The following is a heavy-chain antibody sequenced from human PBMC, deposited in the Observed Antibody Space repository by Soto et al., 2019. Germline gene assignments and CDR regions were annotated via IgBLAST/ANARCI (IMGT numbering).Heavy chain of an antibody. CDR2: IYYSDIT. Sequence: SETLSLTCTVSGVSISSGGYYWICIGQHPGKGLEWISYIYYSDITYYNPSLRSRVTISVDTSKNQFSLKMSSGTAANTAVYYCAGHGGTRPCAFDYWGQGTLVTVSS. D-gene: IGHD2-15*01. V-gene: IGHV4-31*03. J-gene: IGHJ4*02. CDR1: GVSISSGGYY. CDR3: AGHGGTRPCAFDY.